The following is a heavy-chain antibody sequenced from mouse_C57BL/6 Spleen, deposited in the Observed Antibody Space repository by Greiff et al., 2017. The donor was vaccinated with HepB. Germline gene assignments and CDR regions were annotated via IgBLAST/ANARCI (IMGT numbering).Heavy chain of an antibody. D-gene: IGHD2-3*01. CDR1: GFTFSSYA. J-gene: IGHJ2*01. Sequence: EVQVVESGEGLVKPGGSLKLSCAASGFTFSSYAMSWVRQTPEKRLEWVAYISSGGDYIYYADTVKGRFTISRDNARNTLYLQMSSLKSEDTAMYDFTRDGGVGGYFDYWGQGTTLTVSS. CDR3: TRDGGVGGYFDY. CDR2: ISSGGDYI. V-gene: IGHV5-9-1*02.